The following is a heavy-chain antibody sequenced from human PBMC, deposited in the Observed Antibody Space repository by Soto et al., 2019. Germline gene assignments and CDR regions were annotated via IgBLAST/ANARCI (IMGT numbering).Heavy chain of an antibody. CDR3: ARADYGDYPLDYYGMDV. D-gene: IGHD4-17*01. Sequence: QVQLVQSGAEVKKPGASVKVSCKASGYTFTSYGISWVRQAPGQGLEWMGWISAYNGNTNYAQKLQGRGTMTTDTSTSTAYMELRGLRSDDTAVYYCARADYGDYPLDYYGMDVWGQGTTVTFSS. CDR2: ISAYNGNT. V-gene: IGHV1-18*01. J-gene: IGHJ6*02. CDR1: GYTFTSYG.